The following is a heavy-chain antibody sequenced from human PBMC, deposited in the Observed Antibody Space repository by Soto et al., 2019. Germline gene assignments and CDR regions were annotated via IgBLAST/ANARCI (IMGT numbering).Heavy chain of an antibody. Sequence: QVQLVQSGAEVKKPGASVKVSCKASGYTFTSYGISWVRQAPGQGLEWMGWIGAYNGNTNYAQKLQGRVTMTTDTSASTAYMELRSLRSDDTAVYYRARQNCSGGSGYHSGPDYWGQGTLVTVSS. CDR2: IGAYNGNT. CDR3: ARQNCSGGSGYHSGPDY. J-gene: IGHJ4*02. D-gene: IGHD2-15*01. V-gene: IGHV1-18*04. CDR1: GYTFTSYG.